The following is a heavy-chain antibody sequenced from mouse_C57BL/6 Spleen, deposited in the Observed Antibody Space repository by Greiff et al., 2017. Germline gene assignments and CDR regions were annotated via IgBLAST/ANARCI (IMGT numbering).Heavy chain of an antibody. J-gene: IGHJ4*01. CDR3: TRSFYCGNYGCAMDD. V-gene: IGHV1-15*01. CDR2: IDPETGGT. D-gene: IGHD2-1*01. Sequence: QVQLKESGAELVRPGASVTLSCKASGYTFTDYEMHWVKQTPVHGLEWIGAIDPETGGTAYNQKFKGKAILTADKSSSTAYMELRSLTSEDSAVDYCTRSFYCGNYGCAMDDWGPGTSVTVSS. CDR1: GYTFTDYE.